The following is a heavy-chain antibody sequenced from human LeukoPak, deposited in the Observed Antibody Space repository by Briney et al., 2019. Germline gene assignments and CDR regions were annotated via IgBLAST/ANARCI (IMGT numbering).Heavy chain of an antibody. CDR3: VRQDCSGGRCYLDY. D-gene: IGHD2-15*01. CDR2: ISYDGKDK. Sequence: GGSLRLSCAASGFSFSNYAMHWLRQAPGMGLEWVTVISYDGKDKFYADSVKGRFTISRDRSRNTLYVQINNLSPEDTAVYYCVRQDCSGGRCYLDYWGQGALVTVSS. V-gene: IGHV3-30*04. J-gene: IGHJ4*02. CDR1: GFSFSNYA.